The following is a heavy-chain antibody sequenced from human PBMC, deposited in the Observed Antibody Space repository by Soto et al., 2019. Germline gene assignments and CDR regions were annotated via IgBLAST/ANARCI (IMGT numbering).Heavy chain of an antibody. CDR1: GFTFSSYA. Sequence: PGGSLRLSCAASGFTFSSYAMSWVRQAPGKGLEWVSAISGSGGSTYYADSVKGRFTISRDNSKNTLYLQMNSLRAEDTAVYYCAKDARTMVRGVSRTRAFDYWGREPWSPSPQ. D-gene: IGHD3-10*01. J-gene: IGHJ4*02. CDR3: AKDARTMVRGVSRTRAFDY. CDR2: ISGSGGST. V-gene: IGHV3-23*01.